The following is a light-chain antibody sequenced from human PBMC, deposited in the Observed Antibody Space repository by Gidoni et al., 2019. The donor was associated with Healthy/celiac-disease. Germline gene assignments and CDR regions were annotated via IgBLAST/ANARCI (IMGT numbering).Light chain of an antibody. CDR2: GAS. J-gene: IGKJ1*01. Sequence: EIVLTQSPGTLSLSPGERATLSCRASQSVSSSYLAWYQQKPGQAPRLLIYGASSRATGIPDRFSGSGSGKDFTLTISRREPEDFAVYYCQQYGSSPQTFGQGTKVEIK. CDR3: QQYGSSPQT. V-gene: IGKV3-20*01. CDR1: QSVSSSY.